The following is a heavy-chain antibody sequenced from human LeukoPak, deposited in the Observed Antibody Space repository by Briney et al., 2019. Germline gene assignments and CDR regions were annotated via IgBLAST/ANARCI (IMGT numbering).Heavy chain of an antibody. CDR2: INHSGST. CDR1: GGSFSGYY. CDR3: ARVPGELNDY. J-gene: IGHJ4*02. Sequence: QASETLSLTCAVYGGSFSGYYWSWIRQPPGKGLEWIGEINHSGSTNYNPSLKSRVTISVDTSKNQFSLKLSSVTAADTAVYYCARVPGELNDYWGQGTLVTVSS. V-gene: IGHV4-34*01. D-gene: IGHD4-17*01.